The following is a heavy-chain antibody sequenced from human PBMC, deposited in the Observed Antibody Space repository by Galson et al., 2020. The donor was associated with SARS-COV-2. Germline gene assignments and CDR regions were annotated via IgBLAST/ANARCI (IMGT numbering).Heavy chain of an antibody. CDR2: IYYSGGT. CDR1: GGSISSGGYY. Sequence: SETLSLTCTVSGGSISSGGYYWSWIRQHPGKGLEWIGYIYYSGGTYYNPSLKSRVTISVDTSKNQFSLKLSSVTAADTAVYYCARAGGFNYYDSSGLDYWGQGTLVTVSS. CDR3: ARAGGFNYYDSSGLDY. V-gene: IGHV4-31*03. D-gene: IGHD3-22*01. J-gene: IGHJ4*02.